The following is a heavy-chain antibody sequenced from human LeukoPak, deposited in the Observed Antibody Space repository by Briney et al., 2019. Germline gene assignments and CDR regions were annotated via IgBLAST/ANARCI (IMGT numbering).Heavy chain of an antibody. CDR3: ARELTMVRDAENFQH. V-gene: IGHV3-21*01. J-gene: IGHJ1*01. D-gene: IGHD5-18*01. CDR1: GFTFSSYS. CDR2: ISSSSSYI. Sequence: RGSLRLSCAASGFTFSSYSMNWVRQAPGKGLEWVSSISSSSSYIYYADSVKGRFTISRDNAKNSLYLQMNSLRAEDTAVYYCARELTMVRDAENFQHWGQGTLVTVSS.